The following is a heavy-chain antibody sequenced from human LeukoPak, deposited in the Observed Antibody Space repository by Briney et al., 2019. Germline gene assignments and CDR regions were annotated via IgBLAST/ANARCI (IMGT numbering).Heavy chain of an antibody. CDR1: EFSVGSNY. V-gene: IGHV3-66*02. Sequence: GSLRLSCAASEFSVGSNYMTWVRQAPGKGLEWVSLIYSGGSTYYADSVKGRFTISRDNSKNTLYLQMNSLRAEDTAVYYCAKGEKRYYYDSSGYSSHWGQGTLVTVSS. CDR3: AKGEKRYYYDSSGYSSH. D-gene: IGHD3-22*01. J-gene: IGHJ4*02. CDR2: IYSGGST.